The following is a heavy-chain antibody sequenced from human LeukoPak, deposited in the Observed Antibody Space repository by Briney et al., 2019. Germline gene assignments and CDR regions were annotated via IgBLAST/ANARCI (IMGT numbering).Heavy chain of an antibody. D-gene: IGHD5-24*01. CDR1: GFTFSSYA. CDR2: ISYDGSNK. Sequence: GGSLRLSCAASGFTFSSYAMHWVRQAPGKGLEWVAVISYDGSNKYYADSVKGRFTISRDNSKNTLYLQMNSLRAEDTAVYYCARGARWLQSPFDYWGQGTLVTVSS. CDR3: ARGARWLQSPFDY. J-gene: IGHJ4*02. V-gene: IGHV3-30*04.